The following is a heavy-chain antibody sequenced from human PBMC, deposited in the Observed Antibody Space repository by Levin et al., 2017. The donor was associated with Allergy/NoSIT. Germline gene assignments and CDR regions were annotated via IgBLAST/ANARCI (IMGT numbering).Heavy chain of an antibody. CDR1: GFTFSSYA. V-gene: IGHV3-23*01. Sequence: PGGSLRLSCAASGFTFSSYAMTWVRQAPGKGLEWVSAISGSGDGTYYADSVKGRFTISRDNSKNTLYLQMNSLRAEDTAVYYCARGWNSISYYSTRWGQGTLVTVSS. D-gene: IGHD1-26*01. J-gene: IGHJ4*02. CDR2: ISGSGDGT. CDR3: ARGWNSISYYSTR.